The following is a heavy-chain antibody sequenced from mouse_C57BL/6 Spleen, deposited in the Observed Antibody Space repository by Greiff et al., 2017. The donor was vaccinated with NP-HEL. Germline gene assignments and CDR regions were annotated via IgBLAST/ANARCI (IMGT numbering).Heavy chain of an antibody. Sequence: QVQLQQPGAELVRPGSSVKLSCKASGYTFTSYWMHWVKQRPIQGLEWIGNIDPSDSETHYNQKFKDKATLTVDKSSSTAYMQLSSLTSEDSAVDYCARPYYGNYGAMDYWGQGTSVTVSS. CDR1: GYTFTSYW. D-gene: IGHD2-10*01. V-gene: IGHV1-52*01. J-gene: IGHJ4*01. CDR2: IDPSDSET. CDR3: ARPYYGNYGAMDY.